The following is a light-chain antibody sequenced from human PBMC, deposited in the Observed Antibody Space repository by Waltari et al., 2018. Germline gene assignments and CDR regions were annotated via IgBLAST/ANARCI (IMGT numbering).Light chain of an antibody. V-gene: IGKV3-15*01. J-gene: IGKJ4*01. CDR1: QLVSRN. CDR3: QQYNNWPLT. Sequence: EIVMTQSPATVSVSPGERVTLSCRAGQLVSRNLAWFQHKPGQTPRLLIYGASSRATGVPARFSGSGSGTDFTLTISSLQSEDFAVYYCQQYNNWPLTFGGGTKVEIK. CDR2: GAS.